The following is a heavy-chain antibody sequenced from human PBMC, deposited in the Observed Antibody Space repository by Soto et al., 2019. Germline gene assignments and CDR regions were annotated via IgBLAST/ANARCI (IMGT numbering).Heavy chain of an antibody. Sequence: ASVKVSCKASGYTFTDYYMHWVRQAPGQGLEWMGWINPNSGGTNYAQKFQGWVTMTRDTSISTAYMELSRLRSDDTAVYYCARQDGYSYGYYFVCWGQGTLVTVSS. V-gene: IGHV1-2*04. CDR3: ARQDGYSYGYYFVC. D-gene: IGHD5-18*01. CDR1: GYTFTDYY. CDR2: INPNSGGT. J-gene: IGHJ4*02.